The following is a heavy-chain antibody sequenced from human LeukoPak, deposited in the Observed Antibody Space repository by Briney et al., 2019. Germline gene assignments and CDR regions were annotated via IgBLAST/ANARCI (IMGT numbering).Heavy chain of an antibody. CDR2: ISSSSSYI. CDR3: ARDDIAAAGT. D-gene: IGHD6-13*01. CDR1: GFTFIRYS. Sequence: PGGSLRLSCAASGFTFIRYSMNWVRQAPGKGLEWVSSISSSSSYIYYADSVKGRFTISRDNAKNSLYLQMNSLRAEDTAVYYCARDDIAAAGTWGQGTLVTVSS. V-gene: IGHV3-21*01. J-gene: IGHJ4*02.